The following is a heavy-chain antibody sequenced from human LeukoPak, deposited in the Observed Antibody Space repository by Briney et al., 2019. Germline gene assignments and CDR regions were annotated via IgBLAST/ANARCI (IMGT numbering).Heavy chain of an antibody. CDR1: GFTFSSYW. V-gene: IGHV3-7*01. D-gene: IGHD1-26*01. Sequence: GTSLRLSCAASGFTFSSYWMSWVRQAPGKGLEWVANIKQDGSEKYYVDSVKGRFTISRDNAKNSLYLQMNSLRAEDTAVYYCARDRGGSSYYFDYWGQGTLVTVSS. J-gene: IGHJ4*02. CDR3: ARDRGGSSYYFDY. CDR2: IKQDGSEK.